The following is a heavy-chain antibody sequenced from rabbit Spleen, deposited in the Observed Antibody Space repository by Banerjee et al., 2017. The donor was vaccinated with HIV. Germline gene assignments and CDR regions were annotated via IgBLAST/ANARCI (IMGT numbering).Heavy chain of an antibody. CDR3: AKDGTGGSYFSL. Sequence: QSLEESGGDLVKPGASLTLTCTASGFSFINNYYMCWVRQAPGKGLEWIACIYAGSFDSTVYASWAKGRFTIPRKNAQNPVFLQMTSLTAAGPSLFFCAKDGTGGSYFSLWGPGTLVTVS. J-gene: IGHJ4*01. CDR1: GFSFINNYY. V-gene: IGHV1S40*01. D-gene: IGHD8-1*01. CDR2: IYAGSFDST.